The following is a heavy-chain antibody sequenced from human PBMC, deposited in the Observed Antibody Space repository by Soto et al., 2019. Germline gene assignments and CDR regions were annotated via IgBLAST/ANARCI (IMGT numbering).Heavy chain of an antibody. CDR1: GFTFNTYG. CDR2: VSGSGGGT. D-gene: IGHD2-21*02. Sequence: GGSLRLSCAASGFTFNTYGVTWVRQAPGKGLEWVSTVSGSGGGTYYADSVKGRFTISRVNSKNTMYLQMSNLRAEDTAVYFCARIGPYCGGDCYPDFDFWGLGTPVTVSS. CDR3: ARIGPYCGGDCYPDFDF. V-gene: IGHV3-23*01. J-gene: IGHJ4*02.